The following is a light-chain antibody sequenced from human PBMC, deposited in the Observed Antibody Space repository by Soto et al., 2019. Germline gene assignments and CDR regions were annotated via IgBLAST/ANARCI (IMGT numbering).Light chain of an antibody. CDR2: DVS. CDR1: SSDVGGYNY. V-gene: IGLV2-14*01. Sequence: QSVLTQPASVSGSPGPSITISCTGTSSDVGGYNYVSWYQQHPGKAPKLMIYDVSNRPSGVSNRFSGSKSGNTASLTISGLQAEDGADYYCSSYTSSSTLEVFGGGTKVTVL. CDR3: SSYTSSSTLEV. J-gene: IGLJ2*01.